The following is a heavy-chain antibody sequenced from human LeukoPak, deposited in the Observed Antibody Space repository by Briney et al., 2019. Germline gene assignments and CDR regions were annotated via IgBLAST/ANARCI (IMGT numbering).Heavy chain of an antibody. J-gene: IGHJ4*02. V-gene: IGHV4-59*07. D-gene: IGHD2-2*01. CDR2: IFYSGST. CDR3: ARTTRNGSADY. CDR1: GDAISTYY. Sequence: SDTLSLTCTVSGDAISTYYWRWLPHPPGKGLEWIAYIFYSGSTNYNPSLKSRVTISVDTSKNQFSLKLSSVTAADAAVYYCARTTRNGSADYWGQGTLVSVSS.